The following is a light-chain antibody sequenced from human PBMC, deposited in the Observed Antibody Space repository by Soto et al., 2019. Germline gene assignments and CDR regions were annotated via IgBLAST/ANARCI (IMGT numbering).Light chain of an antibody. CDR3: ETWDSNIPGV. J-gene: IGLJ3*02. V-gene: IGLV4-60*02. CDR2: LEGSGSY. Sequence: QLVLTQSSSASASLGSSVKLTCTLSSGHSSYIIAWHQQQPGKAPRYLMKLEGSGSYNKGSGVPDRFSGSSSGADRYLTISHLQFEDEADYYCETWDSNIPGVFGGGTKVTVL. CDR1: SGHSSYI.